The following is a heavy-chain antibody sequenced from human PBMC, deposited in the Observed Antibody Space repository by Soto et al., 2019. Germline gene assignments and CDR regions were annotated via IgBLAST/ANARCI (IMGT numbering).Heavy chain of an antibody. V-gene: IGHV1-69*13. Sequence: SVKVSCKSSGYIFKNYAVTWLRQAPGQGLEWMGGIIPVFGTPDYSQKFRGRVTITADESTSTVYMELRSLTSEDTAVYYCARHLYDYVWGSYRHWGQGTLVTV. CDR2: IIPVFGTP. J-gene: IGHJ4*02. CDR1: GYIFKNYA. D-gene: IGHD3-16*02. CDR3: ARHLYDYVWGSYRH.